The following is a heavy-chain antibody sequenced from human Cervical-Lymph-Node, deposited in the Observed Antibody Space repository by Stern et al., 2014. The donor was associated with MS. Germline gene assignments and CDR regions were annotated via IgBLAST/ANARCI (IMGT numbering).Heavy chain of an antibody. CDR2: IIPFFGTA. CDR1: TDTFSNID. J-gene: IGHJ4*02. V-gene: IGHV1-69*01. D-gene: IGHD6-19*01. Sequence: QVHLVQSGAEVKKPGSSMKVSCKASTDTFSNIDISWVRQAPGQGLEWLGGIIPFFGTANYARKVQDRLRITADVSTSTVTMELSSLRSEDTAVYYCVRDQAGVAVYWGQGSLVTVSS. CDR3: VRDQAGVAVY.